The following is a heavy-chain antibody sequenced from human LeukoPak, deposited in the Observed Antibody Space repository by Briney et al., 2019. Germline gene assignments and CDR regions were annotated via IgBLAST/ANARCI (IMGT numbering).Heavy chain of an antibody. D-gene: IGHD3-22*01. CDR1: GFTVSSNY. J-gene: IGHJ3*02. V-gene: IGHV3-23*01. CDR2: ISGSGGST. CDR3: ARATITMIVVEAFDI. Sequence: GGSLRLSCAASGFTVSSNYMSWVRQAPGKGLEWVSAISGSGGSTYYADSVKGRFTISRDNSKNTLYLQMNSLRAEDTAVYYCARATITMIVVEAFDIWGQGTMVTVSS.